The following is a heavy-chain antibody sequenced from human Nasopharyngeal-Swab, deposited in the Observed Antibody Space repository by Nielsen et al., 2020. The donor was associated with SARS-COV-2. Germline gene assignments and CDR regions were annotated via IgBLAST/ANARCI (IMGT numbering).Heavy chain of an antibody. V-gene: IGHV4-39*01. D-gene: IGHD3-3*01. Sequence: SETLSLTCTVSGGSISSYYWGWIRQPPGKGLEWIGSIYYSGSTYYNPSLKNRVTISVDTSKNQFSLKLSSVTAADTAVYYCARYGERITIFGVVIKEAFDIWGQGTMVTVSS. CDR3: ARYGERITIFGVVIKEAFDI. CDR1: GGSISSYY. CDR2: IYYSGST. J-gene: IGHJ3*02.